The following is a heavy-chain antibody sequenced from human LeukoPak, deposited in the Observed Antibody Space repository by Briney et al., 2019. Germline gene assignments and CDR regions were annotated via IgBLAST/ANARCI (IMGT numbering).Heavy chain of an antibody. V-gene: IGHV3-33*06. CDR3: AKSSPRQTTHYMDV. CDR1: GFTFSSYG. D-gene: IGHD4-17*01. Sequence: PGGSLRLSCAAPGFTFSSYGMQGGRQAPGKGLGRVAVIWYDGSNKYYADSVKGRFTISRDNSKNTLYLQMNSLRAEDTAVYYCAKSSPRQTTHYMDVWGKGTTVTVSS. J-gene: IGHJ6*03. CDR2: IWYDGSNK.